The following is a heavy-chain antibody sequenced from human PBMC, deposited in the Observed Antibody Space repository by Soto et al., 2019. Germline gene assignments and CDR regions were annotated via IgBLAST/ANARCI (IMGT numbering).Heavy chain of an antibody. CDR2: ISGSGGST. J-gene: IGHJ4*02. CDR3: AKVDDSSGYLFGY. D-gene: IGHD3-22*01. V-gene: IGHV3-23*01. CDR1: GFTCSRYA. Sequence: WWSLRLSCSASGFTCSRYAMSWFRQAPGKGLEWVSAISGSGGSTYCADSVKGRFTISRDNSKNTLYLQMNSLRAEDTAVYYCAKVDDSSGYLFGYWGQGTLVTVSS.